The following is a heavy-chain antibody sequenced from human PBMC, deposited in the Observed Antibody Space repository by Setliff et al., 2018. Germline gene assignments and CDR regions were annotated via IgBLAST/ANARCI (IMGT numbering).Heavy chain of an antibody. D-gene: IGHD5-12*01. CDR1: GYTFTSYG. V-gene: IGHV1-18*01. CDR2: SSAYNGKT. J-gene: IGHJ4*02. CDR3: ARDLGDLVATILSFFDY. Sequence: ASVKVSCKSSGYTFTSYGISWMRQAPGQGLEWMGWSSAYNGKTQYAQKFQGRVTMTTDTSTSTAYMELMSLTSDDTAPYFCARDLGDLVATILSFFDYWGQGTLVTVSS.